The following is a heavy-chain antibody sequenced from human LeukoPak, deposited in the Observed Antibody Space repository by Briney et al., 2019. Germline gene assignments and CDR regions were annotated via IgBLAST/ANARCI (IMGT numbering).Heavy chain of an antibody. J-gene: IGHJ4*02. CDR1: GFTFSSYW. Sequence: GGSLRLSCAASGFTFSSYWMHWVRQAPGKGLVWVSRINSDGSSTSYADSVKGRFTISRDNAKNSLYLQMNSLRVEDTAFYYCAKDNRRHYTSGPNPDSLHWGQGALVTVSS. CDR3: AKDNRRHYTSGPNPDSLH. V-gene: IGHV3-74*01. D-gene: IGHD6-19*01. CDR2: INSDGSST.